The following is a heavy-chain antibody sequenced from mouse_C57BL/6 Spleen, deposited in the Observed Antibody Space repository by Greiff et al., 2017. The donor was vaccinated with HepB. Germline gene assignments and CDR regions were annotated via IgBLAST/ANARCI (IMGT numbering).Heavy chain of an antibody. CDR3: ARRYYDDAMDY. CDR1: GYTFTSSG. Sequence: VQLQQSGAELARPGASVKLSCKASGYTFTSSGISWVKQRTGQGLEWIGEIYPRSGNTYYNEKFKGKATLTADKSSSTAYMELRSLTSEDSAVYFCARRYYDDAMDYWGQGTSVTVSS. J-gene: IGHJ4*01. CDR2: IYPRSGNT. V-gene: IGHV1-81*01. D-gene: IGHD2-4*01.